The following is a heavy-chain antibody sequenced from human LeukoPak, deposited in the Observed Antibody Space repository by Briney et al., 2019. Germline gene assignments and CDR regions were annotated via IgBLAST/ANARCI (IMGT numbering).Heavy chain of an antibody. J-gene: IGHJ4*02. D-gene: IGHD3-10*01. V-gene: IGHV4-34*01. CDR1: GGSFSGYY. Sequence: PSETLSLTCAVYGGSFSGYYWSWIRQPPGKGLEWIGEINHSGSTNYNPSLKSRVTISVDTSKNQFSLKLSSVTAADTAVYYCATALLWFGELFDCWGQGTLVTVSS. CDR2: INHSGST. CDR3: ATALLWFGELFDC.